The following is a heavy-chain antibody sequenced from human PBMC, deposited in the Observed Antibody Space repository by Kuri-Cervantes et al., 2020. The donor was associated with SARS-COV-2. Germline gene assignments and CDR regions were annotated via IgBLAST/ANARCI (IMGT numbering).Heavy chain of an antibody. Sequence: SETLSLTCTVPGGSISSADYYWSWIRQPPGKGLEWIGYIYYSGSTYYNPSLKSRITISVDTSKNQFSLKLSSVTAADTAVYYCASCPGGLPYYSYGMDVWGQGTTVTVSS. V-gene: IGHV4-30-4*01. J-gene: IGHJ6*02. CDR3: ASCPGGLPYYSYGMDV. D-gene: IGHD5-18*01. CDR2: IYYSGST. CDR1: GGSISSADYY.